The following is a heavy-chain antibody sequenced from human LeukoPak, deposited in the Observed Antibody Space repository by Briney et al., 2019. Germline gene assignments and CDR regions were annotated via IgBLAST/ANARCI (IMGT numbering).Heavy chain of an antibody. V-gene: IGHV3-20*04. CDR1: GFTFYDYG. J-gene: IGHJ6*03. D-gene: IGHD2-2*01. Sequence: GGSLRLSCAASGFTFYDYGMSWVRQAPGKGLEWVSGINWNGGSTGYADSVKGRFTISRDNAKNSLYLQMNSLRAEDTALYYCARDPYGTYCSSTSCSGYMDVWGKGTTVTVSS. CDR2: INWNGGST. CDR3: ARDPYGTYCSSTSCSGYMDV.